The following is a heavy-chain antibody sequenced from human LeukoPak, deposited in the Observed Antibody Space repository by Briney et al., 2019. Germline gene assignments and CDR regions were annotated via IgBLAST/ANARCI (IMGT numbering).Heavy chain of an antibody. V-gene: IGHV3-9*01. J-gene: IGHJ4*02. D-gene: IGHD2-21*02. CDR2: ITWNSGTI. Sequence: PGRSLRLSCAASGFTFDDYAMHWVRQTPEKGLEWVSGITWNSGTIAYADSVKGRFIISRDNAKNSLYLQMNSLRPEDTALYYCVKERDYYFDYWGQGTLVTVSS. CDR3: VKERDYYFDY. CDR1: GFTFDDYA.